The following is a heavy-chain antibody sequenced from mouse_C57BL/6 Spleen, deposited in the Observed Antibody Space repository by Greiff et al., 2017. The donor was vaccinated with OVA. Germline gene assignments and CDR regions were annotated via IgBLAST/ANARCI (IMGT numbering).Heavy chain of an antibody. J-gene: IGHJ2*01. CDR2: INPYNGGT. CDR1: GYTFTDYY. D-gene: IGHD2-2*01. CDR3: ARKGGLEYFDY. V-gene: IGHV1-19*01. Sequence: EVQLQQSGPVLVKPGASVKMSCKASGYTFTDYYMNWVKQSHGKSLEWIGVINPYNGGTSYNQKFKGKATLTVDKSSSTAYMELNSLTSEDSAVYYCARKGGLEYFDYWGQGTTLTVSS.